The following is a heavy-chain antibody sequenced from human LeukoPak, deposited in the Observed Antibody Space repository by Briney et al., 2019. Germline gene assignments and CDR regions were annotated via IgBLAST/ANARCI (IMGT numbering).Heavy chain of an antibody. J-gene: IGHJ4*02. CDR3: VGYDFSIDY. Sequence: PGGSLRLSCAASGFTFTTYGMHWVRQAPGKGLEWVAFIRYDGSNKYYADSVKGRFTISRDNSKNTLYLQMNSLRAEDTAVYYCVGYDFSIDYWGQGTLVTVSS. V-gene: IGHV3-30*02. CDR2: IRYDGSNK. CDR1: GFTFTTYG. D-gene: IGHD3-3*01.